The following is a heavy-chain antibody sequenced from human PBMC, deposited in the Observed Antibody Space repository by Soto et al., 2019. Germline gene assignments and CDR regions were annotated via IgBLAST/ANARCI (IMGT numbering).Heavy chain of an antibody. Sequence: QVQLVQSGAEVKKPGASVKVSCKASGYTFTSYDINWVRQATGQGLEWMGWMNPNSGNTGYAQKFQGRVTMTRNTSISTAYMELSSLSSEDTAVYYCARESIAAAANYYYGMDVWGQGTTVTVSS. J-gene: IGHJ6*02. CDR1: GYTFTSYD. CDR3: ARESIAAAANYYYGMDV. V-gene: IGHV1-8*01. CDR2: MNPNSGNT. D-gene: IGHD6-13*01.